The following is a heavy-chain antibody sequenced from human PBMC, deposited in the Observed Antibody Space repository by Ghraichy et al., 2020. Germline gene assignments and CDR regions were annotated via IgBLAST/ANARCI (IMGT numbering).Heavy chain of an antibody. CDR1: GFTFSGYW. V-gene: IGHV3-74*01. J-gene: IGHJ6*02. D-gene: IGHD3-22*01. CDR2: INSDGTTT. CDR3: ARGGTLLPVPYGMDV. Sequence: GGSLRLSCAASGFTFSGYWMHWVRQAPGKGLVWVSRINSDGTTTNYADSVKGRFTISRDNAKNTLYLQVNSLTAEDTAVYYCARGGTLLPVPYGMDVWGQGTTVTVSS.